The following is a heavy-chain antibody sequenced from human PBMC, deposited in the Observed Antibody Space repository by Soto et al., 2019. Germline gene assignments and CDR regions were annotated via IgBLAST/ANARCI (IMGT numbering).Heavy chain of an antibody. CDR1: GGSISSYY. Sequence: PSETLSLTCTVSGGSISSYYWSWIRQPPGKGLEWIGYIYYSGSTNYNPPLKSRVTISVDTSKNQFSLKLSSVTAADTAVYYCARLLGDHPPLKYYYGMDVWGQGTTVTVSS. J-gene: IGHJ6*02. V-gene: IGHV4-59*01. D-gene: IGHD2-8*02. CDR2: IYYSGST. CDR3: ARLLGDHPPLKYYYGMDV.